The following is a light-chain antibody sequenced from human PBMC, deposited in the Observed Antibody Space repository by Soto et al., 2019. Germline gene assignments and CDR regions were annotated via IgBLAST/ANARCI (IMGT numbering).Light chain of an antibody. V-gene: IGLV2-14*03. CDR3: SSYTTSSTVV. J-gene: IGLJ2*01. Sequence: QSALTQPASVSGSPGQSITISCTGTSSDVGAYNFVSWYQHHPGRAPKLMIYNVSDRPSGVSNRFSGSKSGNTASLTISGLQAEDESYYYCSSYTTSSTVVFGGGTQLTVL. CDR1: SSDVGAYNF. CDR2: NVS.